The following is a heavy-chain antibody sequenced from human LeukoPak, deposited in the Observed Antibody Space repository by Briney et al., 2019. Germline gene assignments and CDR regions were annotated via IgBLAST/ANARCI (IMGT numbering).Heavy chain of an antibody. CDR3: ARAGRGGFDFDY. CDR1: DGSISSYY. CDR2: IHYTGST. Sequence: SETLSLTCTVSDGSISSYYWSWIRQPPGKGLEWIGHIHYTGSTNYNPSLKSRVTISLDTSKNQFSLHLSSVTAADTAVYSCARAGRGGFDFDYWGQGALVTVSS. D-gene: IGHD3-16*01. J-gene: IGHJ4*02. V-gene: IGHV4-59*12.